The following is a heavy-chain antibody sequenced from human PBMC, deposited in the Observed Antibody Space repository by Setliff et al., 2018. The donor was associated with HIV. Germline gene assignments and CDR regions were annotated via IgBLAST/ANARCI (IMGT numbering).Heavy chain of an antibody. D-gene: IGHD3-22*01. CDR1: GVSISDHY. CDR2: IYSSGTT. V-gene: IGHV4-4*09. J-gene: IGHJ6*02. CDR3: ARSFPYYYESSGLYAMDV. Sequence: SETLSLTCFVSGVSISDHYWGWIRQPPGKGLEWIGYIYSSGTTQYNPSVESRVTMSLDTSRDQFSLNLRSVTAADTAVYFCARSFPYYYESSGLYAMDVWGQGTTVTVSS.